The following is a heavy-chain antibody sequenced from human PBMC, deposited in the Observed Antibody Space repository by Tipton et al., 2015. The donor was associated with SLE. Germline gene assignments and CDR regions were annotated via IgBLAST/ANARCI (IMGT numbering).Heavy chain of an antibody. V-gene: IGHV4-59*11. CDR1: NGTISSHY. Sequence: LRLSCTVSNGTISSHYWSWIRQPPGKGLEWIGYVYYSGSTNYNPSLKSRVTMSVDTSKNQFSLKLRSVTAADTAVYYCARSRGGFDYWGQGTLVSVSS. CDR2: VYYSGST. CDR3: ARSRGGFDY. J-gene: IGHJ4*02.